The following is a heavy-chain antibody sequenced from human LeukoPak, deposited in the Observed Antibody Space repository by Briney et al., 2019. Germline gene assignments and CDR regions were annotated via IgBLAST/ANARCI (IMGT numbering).Heavy chain of an antibody. J-gene: IGHJ5*02. CDR3: ARDKYYDILTGYRDNWFDP. CDR2: ISSSSSYK. D-gene: IGHD3-9*01. V-gene: IGHV3-21*01. Sequence: GGSLRLSCAASGFTFSSYSMNWVRQAPGKGLEWVSSISSSSSYKYYADSVKGRFTISRDNAKNSLYLQMNSLRAEDTAVYYCARDKYYDILTGYRDNWFDPWGQGTLVTVSS. CDR1: GFTFSSYS.